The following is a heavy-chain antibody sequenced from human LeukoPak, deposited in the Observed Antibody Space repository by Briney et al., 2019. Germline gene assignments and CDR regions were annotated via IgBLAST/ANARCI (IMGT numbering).Heavy chain of an antibody. CDR1: GFTFSSYW. V-gene: IGHV3-7*01. CDR2: IKQDGSEK. J-gene: IGHJ6*02. D-gene: IGHD2-2*01. Sequence: GGSLRLSCAASGFTFSSYWMSWVRQAPGKGLERVANIKQDGSEKYYVDSVKGRFTISKDNAKNSLYLQMSSLRAEDTAVYYCARVDIVVVPAATTFYYGMDVWGQGTTVTVSS. CDR3: ARVDIVVVPAATTFYYGMDV.